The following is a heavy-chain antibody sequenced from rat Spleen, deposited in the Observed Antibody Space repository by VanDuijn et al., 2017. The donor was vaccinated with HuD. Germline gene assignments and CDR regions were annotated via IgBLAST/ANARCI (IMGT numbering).Heavy chain of an antibody. CDR3: ARYGSYDNWFAS. CDR1: GFTFSNYG. J-gene: IGHJ3*01. V-gene: IGHV5S13*01. Sequence: EVQLVESGGGLVQPGRSLKLSCAASGFTFSNYGMAWVRQAPTKGLEWIASITNASGRTYSSDFVKGRFTISRDNAESTLSLQMDSLRSEDTATYYCARYGSYDNWFASWGQGTLVTVSS. D-gene: IGHD1-8*01. CDR2: ITNASGRT.